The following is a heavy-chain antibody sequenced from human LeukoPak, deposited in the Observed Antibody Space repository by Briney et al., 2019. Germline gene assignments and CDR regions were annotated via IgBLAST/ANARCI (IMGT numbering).Heavy chain of an antibody. CDR3: ARSPVVVAARWFDP. D-gene: IGHD2-15*01. V-gene: IGHV4-34*01. J-gene: IGHJ5*02. CDR2: INHSGST. Sequence: SETLSLTCAVYGGPFRGYYWSWIRQPPGKGLEWIGEINHSGSTNYNPSLKRPVAISVDTSKNQFSLKLSSVTAADTAVYYCARSPVVVAARWFDPWGQGTLVTVSS. CDR1: GGPFRGYY.